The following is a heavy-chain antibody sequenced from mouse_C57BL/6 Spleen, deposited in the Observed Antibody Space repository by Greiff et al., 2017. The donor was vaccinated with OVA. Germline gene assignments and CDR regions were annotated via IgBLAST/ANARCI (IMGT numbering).Heavy chain of an antibody. D-gene: IGHD2-5*01. V-gene: IGHV1-69*01. J-gene: IGHJ1*03. CDR2: IDPSDSYT. CDR3: ARGHYSNYGYFDV. Sequence: QVQLKQPGAELVMPGASVKLSCKASGYTFTSYWMHWVKQRPGQGLEWIGEIDPSDSYTNYNQKFKGKSTLTVDKSSSTAYMQLSSLTSEDSAVYYCARGHYSNYGYFDVWGTGTTVTVSS. CDR1: GYTFTSYW.